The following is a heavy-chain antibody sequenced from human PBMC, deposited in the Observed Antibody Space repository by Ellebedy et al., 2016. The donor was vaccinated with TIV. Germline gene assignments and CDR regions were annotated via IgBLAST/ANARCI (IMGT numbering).Heavy chain of an antibody. Sequence: MPSETLSLTCNVSGGSISSYYWSWIRQPPGKGLEWIGYIYYSGSTNYNPSLKSRVTISVDTSKNQFSLKLSSVTAADTAVYYCASSGITGTTIDPWGQGTLVTVSS. J-gene: IGHJ5*02. CDR2: IYYSGST. CDR3: ASSGITGTTIDP. D-gene: IGHD1-7*01. CDR1: GGSISSYY. V-gene: IGHV4-59*08.